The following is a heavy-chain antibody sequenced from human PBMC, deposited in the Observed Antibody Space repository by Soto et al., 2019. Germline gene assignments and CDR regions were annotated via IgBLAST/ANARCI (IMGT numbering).Heavy chain of an antibody. J-gene: IGHJ4*02. CDR1: GFTFSYYA. V-gene: IGHV3-30*18. D-gene: IGHD3-22*01. Sequence: QVQLVESGGGVVQPGRSLRLSCAASGFTFSYYAMHWVRQAPGKGLEWVAVISYDVSNKYYADSVKGRFTISRDNSKNTLYLQMNGLRAEDTAVYYCAKDTYYYDGSGYSFLHYFDLWGQGTLVTVSS. CDR3: AKDTYYYDGSGYSFLHYFDL. CDR2: ISYDVSNK.